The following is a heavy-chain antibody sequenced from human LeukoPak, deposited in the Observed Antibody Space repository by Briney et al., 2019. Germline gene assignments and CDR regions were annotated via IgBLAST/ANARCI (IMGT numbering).Heavy chain of an antibody. CDR3: ARDSAAHGGY. CDR2: IKQDGSDR. J-gene: IGHJ4*02. Sequence: GGSPRLSCVVSEFNFGNYWMSWVRQTPGKGLEWVANIKQDGSDRYYVDSVKGRFIISRDNAKNSLYLQMNSLRDEDTAVYYCARDSAAHGGYWGQGTPVIVSS. V-gene: IGHV3-7*03. D-gene: IGHD6-25*01. CDR1: EFNFGNYW.